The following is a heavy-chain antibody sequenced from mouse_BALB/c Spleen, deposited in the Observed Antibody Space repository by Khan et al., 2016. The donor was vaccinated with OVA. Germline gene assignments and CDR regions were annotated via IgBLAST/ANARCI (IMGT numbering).Heavy chain of an antibody. J-gene: IGHJ4*01. Sequence: VQLQESGAELVRPGTSVKVSCKASGYAFTNYLIEWVKQRPGQGLEWIGVINPGSGGTNYNEKFKGKATLTADKSSSTAYMQLSSLTSDDSAVYFCERRDYAMDYWGQGTSVTVSS. CDR1: GYAFTNYL. CDR2: INPGSGGT. V-gene: IGHV1-54*01. CDR3: ERRDYAMDY.